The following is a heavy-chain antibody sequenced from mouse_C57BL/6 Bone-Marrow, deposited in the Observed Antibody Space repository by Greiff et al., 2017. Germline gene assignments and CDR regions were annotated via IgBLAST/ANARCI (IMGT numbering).Heavy chain of an antibody. J-gene: IGHJ1*03. CDR1: GYSITSDY. D-gene: IGHD1-1*01. CDR2: ISYSGST. Sequence: EVKLMESGPGLAKPSQTLSLTCSVTGYSITSDYWNWIRKFPGNKLEYMGYISYSGSTYYNPSLKSRISITRDTSKNQYYLQLNSVTTEDTATYYCARGPIYYYGSPLYFDVWGTGTTVTVSS. V-gene: IGHV3-8*01. CDR3: ARGPIYYYGSPLYFDV.